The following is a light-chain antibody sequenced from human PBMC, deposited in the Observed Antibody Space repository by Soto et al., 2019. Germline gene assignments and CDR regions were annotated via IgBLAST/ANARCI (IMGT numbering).Light chain of an antibody. Sequence: IVMTQSPATLSVSPWERATLSCRASQSVSVNLAWYQQKPGQAPRLLIYGVPTRATGIPARFSGSESGTEFTLTISSLQSEDFAVYYCQQYNDWPFTFGPGTKVDIK. V-gene: IGKV3-15*01. J-gene: IGKJ3*01. CDR1: QSVSVN. CDR3: QQYNDWPFT. CDR2: GVP.